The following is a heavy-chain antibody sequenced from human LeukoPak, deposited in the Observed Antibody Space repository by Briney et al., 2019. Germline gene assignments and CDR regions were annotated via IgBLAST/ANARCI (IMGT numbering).Heavy chain of an antibody. D-gene: IGHD5-24*01. J-gene: IGHJ4*02. Sequence: SETLSLTCAVYGGSFSGYYWSWIRQPPGKGLEWIGEINHSGSTNYNPPLKSRVTISVDTSKNQFSLKLSSVTAADTAVYYCAGRDGYYWGQGNLVTVSS. CDR1: GGSFSGYY. V-gene: IGHV4-34*01. CDR3: AGRDGYY. CDR2: INHSGST.